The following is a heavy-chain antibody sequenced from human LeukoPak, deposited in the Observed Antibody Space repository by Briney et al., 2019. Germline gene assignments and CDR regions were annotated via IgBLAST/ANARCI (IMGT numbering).Heavy chain of an antibody. J-gene: IGHJ4*02. CDR1: GYTFTSYD. CDR2: MNPNSGNT. CDR3: ARGSSGWYYFDY. Sequence: ASVKVSCKASGYTFTSYDINWVRQATAQGLEWMGWMNPNSGNTGYAQKFQGRVTMTRNTSISTAYMELSSLRSEDTAVYYCARGSSGWYYFDYWGQGTLVTVSS. D-gene: IGHD6-19*01. V-gene: IGHV1-8*01.